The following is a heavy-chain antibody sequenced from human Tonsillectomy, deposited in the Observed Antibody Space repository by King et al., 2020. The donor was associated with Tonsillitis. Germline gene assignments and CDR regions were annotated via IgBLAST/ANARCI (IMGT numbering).Heavy chain of an antibody. Sequence: VQLVQSGGGLVQPGRSLRLSCAASGFTFDDYAMHWVRQAPGKGLEWVSGISWNSGSIHYADSVKGRFTISRDNAKNSLYLQMNSLRTEDTDLYYCAKDMGPLYYDSSGYYFGDAFDFWGQGTMVTVSS. J-gene: IGHJ3*01. CDR1: GFTFDDYA. CDR3: AKDMGPLYYDSSGYYFGDAFDF. V-gene: IGHV3-9*01. CDR2: ISWNSGSI. D-gene: IGHD3-22*01.